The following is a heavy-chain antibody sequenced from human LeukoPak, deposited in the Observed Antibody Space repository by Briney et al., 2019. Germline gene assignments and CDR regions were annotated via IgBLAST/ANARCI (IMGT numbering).Heavy chain of an antibody. CDR2: INYSGST. J-gene: IGHJ6*03. D-gene: IGHD1-20*01. V-gene: IGHV4-59*01. CDR3: ARDGRGLHNWNQKRRTYYMDV. CDR1: GGSISSYY. Sequence: SETLSLTCTVSGGSISSYYWSWIRQPPGKGLEWIGYINYSGSTSYNPSLKSRVTISGDTSKNQLSLKLSSVTAADTAVYYCARDGRGLHNWNQKRRTYYMDVWGKGTTVTVSS.